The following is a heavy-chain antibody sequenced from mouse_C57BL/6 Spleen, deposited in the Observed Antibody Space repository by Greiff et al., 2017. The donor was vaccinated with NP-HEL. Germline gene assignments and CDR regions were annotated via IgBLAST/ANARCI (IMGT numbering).Heavy chain of an antibody. CDR1: GYSFTDYN. V-gene: IGHV1-39*01. CDR3: ARCYDYDEAWFAY. J-gene: IGHJ3*01. Sequence: VQLQQSGPELVEPGASVKISCKASGYSFTDYNMNWVKQSNGQSLEWIGVINPNYGTTSYNQKFKGKATLTVDQSSSTAYLQLNSLTSEDSAVYYCARCYDYDEAWFAYWGQGTLVTVSA. D-gene: IGHD2-4*01. CDR2: INPNYGTT.